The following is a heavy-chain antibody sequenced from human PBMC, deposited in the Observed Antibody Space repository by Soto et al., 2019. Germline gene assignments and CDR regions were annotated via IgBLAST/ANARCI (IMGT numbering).Heavy chain of an antibody. Sequence: QVQLVQSGTELKRPGDSVTVSCKASGYRFTNEGVRWVRQAPGQGLEWVGFLIFYNGFIASAPKVQCRLTMTADTSSSTAYRRLMGRRAGDSAVYYSARDEGAFCSGDSCEYYFDLWGEGTLVSVSS. CDR2: LIFYNGFI. CDR1: GYRFTNEG. J-gene: IGHJ4*02. V-gene: IGHV1-18*01. CDR3: ARDEGAFCSGDSCEYYFDL. D-gene: IGHD2-15*01.